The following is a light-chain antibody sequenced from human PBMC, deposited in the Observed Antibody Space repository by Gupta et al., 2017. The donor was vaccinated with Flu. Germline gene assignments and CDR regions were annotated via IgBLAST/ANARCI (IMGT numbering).Light chain of an antibody. CDR1: QDINIF. CDR3: QQYTNDPLT. J-gene: IGKJ4*01. Sequence: DIRMTQSPSSLPASVGDRVTITCQASQDINIFLNWYQQKPGKAPTLLINGESNLEIGVPSRFSGGGYGTDFTFTITSLQPEDVATYYCQQYTNDPLTFGGGTKVEIK. V-gene: IGKV1-33*01. CDR2: GES.